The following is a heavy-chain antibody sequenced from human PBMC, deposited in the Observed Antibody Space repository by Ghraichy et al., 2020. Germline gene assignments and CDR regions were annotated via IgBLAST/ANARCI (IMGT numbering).Heavy chain of an antibody. D-gene: IGHD3-10*01. J-gene: IGHJ6*03. CDR2: ISSSSSYI. CDR1: GFTFSSYS. CDR3: ARVPPLWFGELFNPLYYYYMDV. Sequence: GGSLRLSCAASGFTFSSYSMNWVRQAPGKGLEWVSSISSSSSYIYYADSVKGRFTISRDNAKNSLYLQMNSLRAEDTAVYYCARVPPLWFGELFNPLYYYYMDVWGKGTTVTVSS. V-gene: IGHV3-21*01.